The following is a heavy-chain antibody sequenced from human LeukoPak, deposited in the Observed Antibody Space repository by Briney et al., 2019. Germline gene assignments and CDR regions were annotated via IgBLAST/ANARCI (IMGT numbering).Heavy chain of an antibody. CDR2: IYTSGST. CDR1: GGSISSYY. V-gene: IGHV4-4*07. Sequence: SETLSLTCTVSGGSISSYYWSWIRQPAGKGLEWIGRIYTSGSTNYNPSLKSRVTISVDTSKNQFSLKLSSVTAADTAVYYCARGDQSGYGPRAPLVWGQGTLVTVSS. J-gene: IGHJ4*02. CDR3: ARGDQSGYGPRAPLV. D-gene: IGHD5-12*01.